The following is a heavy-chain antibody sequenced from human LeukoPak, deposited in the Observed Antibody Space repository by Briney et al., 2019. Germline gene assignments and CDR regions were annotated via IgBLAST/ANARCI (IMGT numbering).Heavy chain of an antibody. J-gene: IGHJ6*02. CDR1: GDSMKNYY. CDR3: ARAGDWCSTSCHWVPLV. V-gene: IGHV4-59*01. Sequence: SETLSLTCTVSGDSMKNYYWIWIRQSPEKGLEWIGYIYYSGSTYYNPSLKSRVTMSVDTSKKQFSLKLSFVTAADTAVYYCARAGDWCSTSCHWVPLVWGQGTPVTVSS. D-gene: IGHD2-2*01. CDR2: IYYSGST.